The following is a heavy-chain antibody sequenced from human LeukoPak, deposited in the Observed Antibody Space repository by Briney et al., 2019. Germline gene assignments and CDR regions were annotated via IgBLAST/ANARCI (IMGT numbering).Heavy chain of an antibody. CDR3: ATGITGYSSSWYYYYYGMDV. V-gene: IGHV1-46*01. CDR1: GYTFTRYY. CDR2: INPSGGST. J-gene: IGHJ6*02. D-gene: IGHD6-13*01. Sequence: ASVKVSCKASGYTFTRYYMHWVRQAPGQGLEWMGIINPSGGSTSYAQKFQGRVTMTRDTSTSTVYMELSSLRSEDTAVYYCATGITGYSSSWYYYYYGMDVWGQGTTVTVSS.